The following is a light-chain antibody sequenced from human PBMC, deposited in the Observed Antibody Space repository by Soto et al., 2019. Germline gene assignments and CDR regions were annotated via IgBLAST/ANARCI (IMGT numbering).Light chain of an antibody. J-gene: IGKJ1*01. Sequence: EIVLTQSPGTLYLSPGERATLSCRASQSVINSYLAWYQHKAGQAPRHLVYGASSRATGIPDRFSGSRSGTDFTLTISRPEPEDFAVYYCQQYGISPWTFGQGTKVEIK. CDR1: QSVINSY. CDR3: QQYGISPWT. V-gene: IGKV3-20*01. CDR2: GAS.